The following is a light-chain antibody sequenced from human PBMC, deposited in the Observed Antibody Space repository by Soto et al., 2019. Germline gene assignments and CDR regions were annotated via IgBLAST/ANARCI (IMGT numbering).Light chain of an antibody. CDR3: QQYDSYST. CDR2: KAS. CDR1: QNIRGW. J-gene: IGKJ4*01. Sequence: DIQMTQSPSSLSAFVGDRVTISCRASQNIRGWLAWYQQKPGKAPGLLIYKASSLESGVPSRFSGSGYGTEFTLTISSLQPDDSATYYCQQYDSYSTFGGGTKVQI. V-gene: IGKV1-5*03.